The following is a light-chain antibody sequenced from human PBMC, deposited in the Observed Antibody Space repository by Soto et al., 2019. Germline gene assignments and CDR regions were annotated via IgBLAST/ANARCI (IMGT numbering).Light chain of an antibody. Sequence: DIVMTQSPDSLAVSLGERATINCTSSQNVLYSSNNKNYLAWYQQKPGQPPKLLIYCASTRESGVTDRFSGSGSGTDFTLTITSLQAEDVAVYYCQQYESTPPTFGQGTKLEIK. J-gene: IGKJ2*01. CDR1: QNVLYSSNNKNY. V-gene: IGKV4-1*01. CDR2: CAS. CDR3: QQYESTPPT.